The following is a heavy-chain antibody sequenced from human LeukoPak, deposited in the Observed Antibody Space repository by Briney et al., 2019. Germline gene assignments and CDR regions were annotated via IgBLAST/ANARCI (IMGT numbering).Heavy chain of an antibody. D-gene: IGHD6-19*01. CDR1: GGTFSSYA. J-gene: IGHJ4*02. CDR2: IIPIFGTA. CDR3: AVSVAGIERFDY. V-gene: IGHV1-69*13. Sequence: SVKVSCKASGGTFSSYAISWVRQAPGQGLEWMGGIIPIFGTANYAQKFQGRVTITADESTSTAYMELSSLRSEDTAVYYCAVSVAGIERFDYWGQGTLVAVSS.